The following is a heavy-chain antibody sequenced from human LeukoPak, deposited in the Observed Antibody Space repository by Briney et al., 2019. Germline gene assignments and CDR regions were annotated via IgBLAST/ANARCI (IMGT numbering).Heavy chain of an antibody. V-gene: IGHV1-18*01. CDR3: ARDAPVRDYYDSSGYAY. Sequence: ASVKVSCKASGYTFTSYGISWVRQAPGQGLEWMGWISAYNGNTNYAQKLQGRVTMTTDTSMSTAYMELRSLRSDDTAVYYCARDAPVRDYYDSSGYAYWGQGTLVTVSS. CDR1: GYTFTSYG. CDR2: ISAYNGNT. D-gene: IGHD3-22*01. J-gene: IGHJ4*02.